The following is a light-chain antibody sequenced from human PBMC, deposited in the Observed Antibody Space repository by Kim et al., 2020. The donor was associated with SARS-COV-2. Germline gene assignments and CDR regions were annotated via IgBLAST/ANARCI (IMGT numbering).Light chain of an antibody. CDR2: DAS. CDR1: QNVGTY. CDR3: QQRNSWPPELT. V-gene: IGKV3-11*01. Sequence: PGERATLSCRASQNVGTYLAVYQHVPGRAPRLLIYDASIRATAIPVRFSGSGSGTDFTLTIDNVEAEDSAVYYCQQRNSWPPELTFGGGTKVDIK. J-gene: IGKJ4*01.